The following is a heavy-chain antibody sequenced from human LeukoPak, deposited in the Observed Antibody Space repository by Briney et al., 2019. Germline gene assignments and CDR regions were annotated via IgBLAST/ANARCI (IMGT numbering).Heavy chain of an antibody. D-gene: IGHD2-21*01. CDR1: GFTASNNY. Sequence: PGGSLRLSCPASGFTASNNYMSWVGRAAGKGLEWVALIYSAGGTYYADSVKGRFTISRDNSKNTLHLQMNSLRAEDTAVYYCVRNSGELGAWGQGTLVTVSS. CDR3: VRNSGELGA. J-gene: IGHJ5*02. CDR2: IYSAGGT. V-gene: IGHV3-53*01.